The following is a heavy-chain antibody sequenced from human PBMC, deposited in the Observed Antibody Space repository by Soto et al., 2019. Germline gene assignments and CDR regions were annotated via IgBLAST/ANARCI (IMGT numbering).Heavy chain of an antibody. D-gene: IGHD6-13*01. V-gene: IGHV3-48*01. Sequence: PGGSLRLSCAASGFTFSSYSMNWVRQAPGKGLEWVSYISSSSSTIYYADSVKGRFTISRDNAKNSLYLQMNSLRAEDTVVYYCARRGPGTYFDYWGQGTLVTVSS. CDR3: ARRGPGTYFDY. CDR1: GFTFSSYS. J-gene: IGHJ4*02. CDR2: ISSSSSTI.